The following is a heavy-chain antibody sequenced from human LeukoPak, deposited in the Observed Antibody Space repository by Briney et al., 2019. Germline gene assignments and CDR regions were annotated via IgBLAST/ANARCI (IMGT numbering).Heavy chain of an antibody. CDR3: ARDEGYRSSTNCYLFDY. Sequence: ASVKVSCKASGYTFTTYYMHWVRQAPGQGLEWMGIINPSGGSTSYAQKFQGRVTMTRDTSTSTVYMEVSSLRSEDTAVYYCARDEGYRSSTNCYLFDYWGQGTLVTVSS. J-gene: IGHJ4*02. CDR2: INPSGGST. V-gene: IGHV1-46*03. CDR1: GYTFTTYY. D-gene: IGHD2-2*01.